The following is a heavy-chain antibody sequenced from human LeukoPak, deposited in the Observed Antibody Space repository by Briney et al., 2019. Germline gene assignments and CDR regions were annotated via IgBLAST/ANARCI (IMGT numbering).Heavy chain of an antibody. V-gene: IGHV3-7*03. CDR2: IERDGSKK. CDR1: GFTLSSFW. D-gene: IGHD3-22*01. CDR3: AKTWPNYYDSLWGYFDY. J-gene: IGHJ4*02. Sequence: GGSLRLSCAASGFTLSSFWMTWVRQAPGKGLEWVANIERDGSKKTYVDSVKGRFTISRDNAKNSLYLQMNSLGAEDTAVYYCAKTWPNYYDSLWGYFDYWGQGTLVTVSS.